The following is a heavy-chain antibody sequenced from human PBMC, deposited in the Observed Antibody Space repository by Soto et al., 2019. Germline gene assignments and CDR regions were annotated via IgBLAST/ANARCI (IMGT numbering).Heavy chain of an antibody. V-gene: IGHV6-1*01. D-gene: IGHD6-13*01. Sequence: QTFTLTGAASGRGIARIWVVADSIRQTPSRGLEWLGRTYYRSKWYNDYAVSVKSRITINPDTSKNQFSLQLNSVTPEDTAVNYCARGGSGSSRYWATSFDPWGQGTLVTGSS. CDR3: ARGGSGSSRYWATSFDP. CDR1: GRGIARIWVV. CDR2: TYYRSKWYN. J-gene: IGHJ5*02.